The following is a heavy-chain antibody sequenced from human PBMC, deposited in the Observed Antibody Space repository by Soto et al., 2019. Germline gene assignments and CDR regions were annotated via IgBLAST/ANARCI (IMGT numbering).Heavy chain of an antibody. J-gene: IGHJ6*02. CDR2: IYYSGST. CDR3: AGSRAYYYYGMDV. V-gene: IGHV4-31*03. CDR1: GGSISSGGYY. Sequence: TLSLTCTVSGGSISSGGYYGSWIRQHPGKGLEWIGYIYYSGSTYYNPSLKSRVTISVDTSKNQFSLKLSSVTAADTAVYYCAGSRAYYYYGMDVWGQGTTVTVSS.